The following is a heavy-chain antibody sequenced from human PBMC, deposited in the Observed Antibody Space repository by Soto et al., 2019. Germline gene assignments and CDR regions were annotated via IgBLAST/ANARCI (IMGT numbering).Heavy chain of an antibody. CDR3: AREGTYDILTGYYLGY. CDR1: GYTFTGYY. Sequence: VASVKVSCKASGYTFTGYYMHWVRQAPGQGLEWTGWINPNSGGTNYAQKFQGRVTMTRDTSISTAYMELSRLRSDDTAVYYCAREGTYDILTGYYLGYWGQGTLVTV. CDR2: INPNSGGT. J-gene: IGHJ4*02. V-gene: IGHV1-2*02. D-gene: IGHD3-9*01.